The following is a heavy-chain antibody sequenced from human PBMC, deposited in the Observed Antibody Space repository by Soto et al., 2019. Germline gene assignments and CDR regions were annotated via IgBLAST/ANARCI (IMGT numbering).Heavy chain of an antibody. Sequence: SETLSLTCTVSGGSISSSSYYWGWIRQPPGKGLEWIGSIYYSGSTYYNPSLKSRVTLSVDTSKNQFSLKLSSVTAADTAVYYCAKSQSGWYLYYFDYWGQGTLVTVSS. D-gene: IGHD6-19*01. V-gene: IGHV4-39*01. CDR1: GGSISSSSYY. CDR2: IYYSGST. CDR3: AKSQSGWYLYYFDY. J-gene: IGHJ4*02.